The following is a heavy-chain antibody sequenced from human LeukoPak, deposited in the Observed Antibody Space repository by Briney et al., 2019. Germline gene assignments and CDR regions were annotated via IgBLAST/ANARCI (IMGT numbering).Heavy chain of an antibody. Sequence: ASVKVSCTASVYTVTSYYMHCGRQAPSHGLEWVGIINTSGASTSYAQKFQGRVTMTTDTSTSTVYMELSSLTSDDTAVYYCARYPGYKTLDYWGQGTLVTVSS. CDR1: VYTVTSYY. V-gene: IGHV1-46*01. CDR2: INTSGAST. CDR3: ARYPGYKTLDY. D-gene: IGHD5-18*01. J-gene: IGHJ4*02.